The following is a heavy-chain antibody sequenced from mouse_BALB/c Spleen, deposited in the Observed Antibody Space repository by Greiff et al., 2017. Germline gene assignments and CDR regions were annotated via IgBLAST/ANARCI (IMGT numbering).Heavy chain of an antibody. D-gene: IGHD1-1*01. CDR1: GFAFSSYD. CDR3: ARHYYGSSYGYFDV. Sequence: EVQVVESGGGLVKPGGSLKLSCAASGFAFSSYDMSWVRQTPEKRLEWVAYISSGGGSTYYPDTVKGRFTISRDNAKNTLYLQMSSLKSEDTAMYYCARHYYGSSYGYFDVWGAGTTVTVSA. CDR2: ISSGGGST. V-gene: IGHV5-12-1*01. J-gene: IGHJ1*01.